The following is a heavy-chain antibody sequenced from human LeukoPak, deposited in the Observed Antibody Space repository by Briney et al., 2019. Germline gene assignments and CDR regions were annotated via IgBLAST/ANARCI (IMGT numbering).Heavy chain of an antibody. J-gene: IGHJ4*02. CDR3: ARLPVVNYYDSGGYSDYFDY. CDR2: ISPGDSDT. Sequence: PGESLKISRQASGYDFTTHWIGWVRQMSGKGLELMGIISPGDSDTRYNPSFQGQVTLSADKSITTAYLHWSSLKASVTAMYYCARLPVVNYYDSGGYSDYFDYWGQGTLVTVSS. D-gene: IGHD3-22*01. V-gene: IGHV5-51*01. CDR1: GYDFTTHW.